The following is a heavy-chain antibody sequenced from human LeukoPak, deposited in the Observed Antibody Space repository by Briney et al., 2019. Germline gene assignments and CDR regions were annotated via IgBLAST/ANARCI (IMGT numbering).Heavy chain of an antibody. CDR2: ISYDGSNK. CDR1: GFTFSSYA. Sequence: PGGSLRLSCAASGFTFSSYAMHWVRQAPGKGLEWVAVISYDGSNKYYADSVKGRFTTSRDNSKNTLYLQMNSLRAEDTAVYYCASGYSYSAFDIWGQGTMVTVSS. CDR3: ASGYSYSAFDI. J-gene: IGHJ3*02. V-gene: IGHV3-30*04. D-gene: IGHD5-18*01.